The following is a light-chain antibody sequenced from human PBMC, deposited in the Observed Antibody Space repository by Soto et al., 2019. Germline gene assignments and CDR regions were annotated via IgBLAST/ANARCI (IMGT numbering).Light chain of an antibody. CDR3: QQANSFPLT. Sequence: DIQMTQSPSYVSASVGDRVSITCRASQDIRSWLAWYQQRPGKAPKLLIYAATISQSGVPSRFSGSGSGTTFTLTINNLQPEDFASYFCQQANSFPLTFGGGTKV. CDR1: QDIRSW. CDR2: AAT. V-gene: IGKV1-12*01. J-gene: IGKJ4*01.